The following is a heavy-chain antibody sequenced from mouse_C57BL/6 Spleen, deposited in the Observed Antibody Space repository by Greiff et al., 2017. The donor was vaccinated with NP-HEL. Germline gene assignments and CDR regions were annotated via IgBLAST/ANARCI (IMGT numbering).Heavy chain of an antibody. CDR2: IYPGDGDT. Sequence: QVQLQQSGPELVKPGASVKISCKASGYAFSSSWMNWVKQRPGTGLEWIGRIYPGDGDTNYNGTFTGKATLTADKSSSTAYMQLSSLTSEDSAVYFCARKGEDYWYFDVWGTGTTVTVSS. CDR3: ARKGEDYWYFDV. V-gene: IGHV1-82*01. J-gene: IGHJ1*03. CDR1: GYAFSSSW.